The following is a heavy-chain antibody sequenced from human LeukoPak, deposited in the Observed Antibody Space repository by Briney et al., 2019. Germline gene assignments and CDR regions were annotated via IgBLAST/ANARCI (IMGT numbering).Heavy chain of an antibody. V-gene: IGHV3-30-3*01. CDR3: ARGSGINHYNWFDP. J-gene: IGHJ5*02. CDR2: ISYDGSNK. Sequence: GGSLRLSCAASGFAFSSYAMHWVRQAPGKGLEWVAVISYDGSNKYYADSVKGRFTISRDNSKNTLYLQMSSLRADDTALYYCARGSGINHYNWFDPWGQGTLVTVSS. D-gene: IGHD6-13*01. CDR1: GFAFSSYA.